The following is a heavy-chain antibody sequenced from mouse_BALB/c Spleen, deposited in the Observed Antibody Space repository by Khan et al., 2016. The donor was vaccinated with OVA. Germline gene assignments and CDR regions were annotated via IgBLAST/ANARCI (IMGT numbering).Heavy chain of an antibody. CDR1: GFTFSTYG. D-gene: IGHD1-1*01. J-gene: IGHJ3*01. CDR2: VSTGGHYI. Sequence: EVKLEESGGDIVKPGGSLKLSCAASGFTFSTYGMSWVRQTPDKRLEWVATVSTGGHYIYYTDIVKGRFTISRDNAKNTLYLQMSSLRSEDPAMFYCTRLAYYYDSEGFAYWGQGTLVTVSA. CDR3: TRLAYYYDSEGFAY. V-gene: IGHV5-6*02.